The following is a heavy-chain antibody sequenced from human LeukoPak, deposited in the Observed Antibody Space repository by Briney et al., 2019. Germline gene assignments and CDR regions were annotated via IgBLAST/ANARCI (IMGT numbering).Heavy chain of an antibody. CDR3: AKDSSNRFYYDSSGYYPFDY. Sequence: GGSLRLSCAASGFTFSSYAMTWVRQAPGKGLEWVSGISGSGGGTYYADSVKGRFTISRDNSKNTLYLQMNSLRADDTAVYYFAKDSSNRFYYDSSGYYPFDYWGQGTLVTVSS. J-gene: IGHJ4*02. CDR1: GFTFSSYA. CDR2: ISGSGGGT. D-gene: IGHD3-22*01. V-gene: IGHV3-23*01.